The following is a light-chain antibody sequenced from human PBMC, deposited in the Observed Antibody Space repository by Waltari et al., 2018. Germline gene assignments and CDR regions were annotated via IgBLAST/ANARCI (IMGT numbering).Light chain of an antibody. Sequence: DIQMTQSPSSLSASVGDKVTIPCRASQTISSFLNWYQQKPGRAPKLLVTAVSTLQSGVPSRFSGTESGTDFTLTISNLQPEDFATYYCQQSYDTPPTFGQGT. CDR1: QTISSF. CDR2: AVS. CDR3: QQSYDTPPT. V-gene: IGKV1-39*01. J-gene: IGKJ2*01.